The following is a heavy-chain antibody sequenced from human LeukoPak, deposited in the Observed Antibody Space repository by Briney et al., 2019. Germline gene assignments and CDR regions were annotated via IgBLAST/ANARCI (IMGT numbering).Heavy chain of an antibody. V-gene: IGHV3-7*01. D-gene: IGHD1-14*01. CDR3: TRDRSRAEDD. Sequence: PGGSLRLSCAASGFTFSGHWMSWVRQAPGKGLEWVANINQGGSDKYYVDSVNGRSTIPRDNANNLLYLQMNSLRGEDTAVYYCTRDRSRAEDDWGQGTLVTVSS. CDR1: GFTFSGHW. CDR2: INQGGSDK. J-gene: IGHJ4*02.